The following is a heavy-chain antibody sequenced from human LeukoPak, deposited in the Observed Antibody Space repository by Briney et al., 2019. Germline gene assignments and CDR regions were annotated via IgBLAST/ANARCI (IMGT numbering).Heavy chain of an antibody. CDR3: ATVNWDPYWYFHL. CDR1: GYSFSSYW. Sequence: GESLKISCKVSGYSFSSYWIGWVRQMPGKGLEWMAIINPDDSDARYSPSFQGQVAISVDKSISTAYLQWSSLKASDTAMYYCATVNWDPYWYFHLWGRGTLVTVSS. J-gene: IGHJ2*01. CDR2: INPDDSDA. D-gene: IGHD7-27*01. V-gene: IGHV5-51*01.